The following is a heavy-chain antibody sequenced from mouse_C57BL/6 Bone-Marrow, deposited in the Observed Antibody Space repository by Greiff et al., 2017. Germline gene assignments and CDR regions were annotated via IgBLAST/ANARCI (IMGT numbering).Heavy chain of an antibody. Sequence: QVQLQQSGAELVRPGTSVKVSCKASGYAFTNYLIEWVKQRPGQGLEWIGVINPGSGGTNYNEKFKGKATLTADKSSSTAYMQLSSLTSEDSAVYFCAYGNYDPYAMDYWGQGTSVTVSS. J-gene: IGHJ4*01. CDR1: GYAFTNYL. CDR3: AYGNYDPYAMDY. V-gene: IGHV1-54*01. CDR2: INPGSGGT. D-gene: IGHD2-1*01.